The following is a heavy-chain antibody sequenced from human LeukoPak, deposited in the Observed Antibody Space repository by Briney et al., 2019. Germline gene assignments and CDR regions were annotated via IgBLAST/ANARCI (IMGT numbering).Heavy chain of an antibody. V-gene: IGHV3-15*01. CDR3: ATEYNGLDV. J-gene: IGHJ6*02. D-gene: IGHD5-12*01. CDR1: GYIFSTPC. CDR2: IKIRTHRETA. Sequence: GGSLRLPCAGSGYIFSTPCMRWARRAPGRGLEWLCHIKIRTHRETADYAARLEHKFPRPRHDSTSMSYLQINSLKTEDTAVYICATEYNGLDVWGLGTTVAVSS.